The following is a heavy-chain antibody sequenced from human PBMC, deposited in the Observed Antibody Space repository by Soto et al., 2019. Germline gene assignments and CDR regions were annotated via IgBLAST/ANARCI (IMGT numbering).Heavy chain of an antibody. CDR3: ARGGGVPAAHMGNYYYYGMDV. CDR1: GGSFSGYY. V-gene: IGHV4-34*01. CDR2: INHSGST. D-gene: IGHD2-2*01. Sequence: ASETLSLTCAVYGGSFSGYYWSWIRQPPGKGLEWIGEINHSGSTNYNPSLKSRVTISVDTSKNQFSLKLSSVTAADTAVYYCARGGGVPAAHMGNYYYYGMDVWGQGTTVTVSS. J-gene: IGHJ6*02.